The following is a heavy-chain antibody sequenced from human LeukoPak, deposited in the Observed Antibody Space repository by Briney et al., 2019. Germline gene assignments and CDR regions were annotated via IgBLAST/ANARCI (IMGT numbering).Heavy chain of an antibody. CDR1: GFTFSSYG. J-gene: IGHJ1*01. CDR3: AKDPGIAVAGTREYFQH. CDR2: IWYDGSNK. Sequence: GGSLRLSCAASGFTFSSYGMHWVRQAPGKGLEWVAVIWYDGSNKYYADSVKGRFTISRDNSKNTLHLQMNSLRAEDTAVYYCAKDPGIAVAGTREYFQHWGQGTLVTVSS. V-gene: IGHV3-33*06. D-gene: IGHD6-19*01.